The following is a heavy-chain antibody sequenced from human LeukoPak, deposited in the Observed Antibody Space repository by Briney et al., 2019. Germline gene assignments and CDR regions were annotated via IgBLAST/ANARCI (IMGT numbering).Heavy chain of an antibody. CDR1: GFTFSSYA. V-gene: IGHV3-30*04. D-gene: IGHD3-22*01. CDR2: ISYDGSNK. CDR3: ARATTLPDYYGSSGYYYYFDY. J-gene: IGHJ4*02. Sequence: GRSLRLSCAASGFTFSSYAMHWVRQAPGKGLEWVAVISYDGSNKYYADSVKGRFTISRDNSKNTLYLQMNSLRAEDTAVYYCARATTLPDYYGSSGYYYYFDYWGQGTLVTVSS.